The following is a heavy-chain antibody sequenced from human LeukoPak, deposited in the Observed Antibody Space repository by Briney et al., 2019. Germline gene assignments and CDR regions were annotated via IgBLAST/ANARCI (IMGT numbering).Heavy chain of an antibody. CDR1: GFTFSTYA. J-gene: IGHJ4*02. D-gene: IGHD1-1*01. V-gene: IGHV3-23*01. CDR3: AKGNWRYFDY. Sequence: GGSLRLSCAASGFTFSTYAMTWVRQAPGKGLEWVSGINSNGDEIYYADSVKGRFTISRDNSKNTLYLQMNSLGADDTAVYYCAKGNWRYFDYWGQGTLVTVSS. CDR2: INSNGDEI.